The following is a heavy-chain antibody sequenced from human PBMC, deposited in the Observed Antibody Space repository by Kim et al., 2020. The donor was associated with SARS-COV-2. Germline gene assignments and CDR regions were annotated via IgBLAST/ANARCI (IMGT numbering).Heavy chain of an antibody. D-gene: IGHD2-15*01. V-gene: IGHV3-23*01. CDR2: ISGSGGST. CDR1: GFTFSSYA. CDR3: TGELGVVVVAATNILIDY. J-gene: IGHJ4*02. Sequence: GGSLRLSCAASGFTFSSYAMSWVRQAPGKGLEWVSAISGSGGSTYYADSVKGRFTISRDNSKNTLYLQMNSLRAEDTAVYYCTGELGVVVVAATNILIDYWGQGTLVTVSS.